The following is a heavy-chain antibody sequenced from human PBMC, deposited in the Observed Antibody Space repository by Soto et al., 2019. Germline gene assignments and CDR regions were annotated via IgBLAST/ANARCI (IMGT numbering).Heavy chain of an antibody. Sequence: ASVKVSCKASGYTFTSYGIGRVRQAPGQGLEWMGWISSFNGNTNYAQKVQGRVTMTTDKSTSTTYMEMRSLRSDDTAVYYCARGPRYCSTTSYFSGVTWFDPWGQGTLVTVSS. CDR3: ARGPRYCSTTSYFSGVTWFDP. CDR1: GYTFTSYG. CDR2: ISSFNGNT. J-gene: IGHJ5*02. D-gene: IGHD2-2*01. V-gene: IGHV1-18*04.